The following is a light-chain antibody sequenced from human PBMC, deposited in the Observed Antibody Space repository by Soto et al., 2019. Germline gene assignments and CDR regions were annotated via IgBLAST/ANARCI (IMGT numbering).Light chain of an antibody. CDR2: ENN. V-gene: IGLV1-51*02. CDR1: SSNIGNNY. J-gene: IGLJ1*01. CDR3: GTWDSSLSAGPLYV. Sequence: QSVLTQPPSVSAAPGQKVTISCSGSSSNIGNNYVSWYQQLPGTAPKLLIYENNKRPSGIPDRFSGSKSGTSATLGITGLQTGVEADYYCGTWDSSLSAGPLYVFGTGTKVTVL.